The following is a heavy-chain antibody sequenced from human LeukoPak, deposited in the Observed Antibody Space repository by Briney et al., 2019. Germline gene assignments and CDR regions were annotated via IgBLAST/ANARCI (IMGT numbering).Heavy chain of an antibody. CDR1: GGPISSGGYS. CDR2: INHSGST. CDR3: ARGLFLWL. J-gene: IGHJ4*02. Sequence: SQTLSLTCAVSGGPISSGGYSWSWIRQPPGKGLEWIGEINHSGSTNYNPSLKSRVTISVDTSKNQFSLKLSSVTAADTAVYYCARGLFLWLWGQGTLVTVSS. D-gene: IGHD3-10*01. V-gene: IGHV4-30-2*01.